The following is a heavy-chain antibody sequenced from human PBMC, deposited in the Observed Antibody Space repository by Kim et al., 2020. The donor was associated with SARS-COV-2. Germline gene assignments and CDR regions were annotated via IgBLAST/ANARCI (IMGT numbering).Heavy chain of an antibody. CDR2: IFPILGIA. V-gene: IGHV1-69*02. Sequence: SVKVSCKASGGTFSSYTISWVRQAPGQGLEWMGRIFPILGIANYAQKFQGRVTITADKSTSTAYMELSSLRSEDTAVYYCARAPSCSSCHGGYFDYWGQGTLVTVSS. CDR3: ARAPSCSSCHGGYFDY. D-gene: IGHD6-13*01. J-gene: IGHJ4*02. CDR1: GGTFSSYT.